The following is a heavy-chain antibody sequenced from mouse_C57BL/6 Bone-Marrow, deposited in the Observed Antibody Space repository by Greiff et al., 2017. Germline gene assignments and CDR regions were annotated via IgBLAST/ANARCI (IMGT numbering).Heavy chain of an antibody. CDR2: ISSGGSYT. Sequence: EVKVIESGGDLVKPGGSLKLSCAASGFTFSSYGMSWVRQTPDKRLEWVATISSGGSYTYYPDSVKGRFTISRDNAKNTLYLQMSSLKSEDTAMYYCARDYYGSSYENFDYWGQGTTLTVSS. CDR3: ARDYYGSSYENFDY. J-gene: IGHJ2*01. V-gene: IGHV5-6*01. CDR1: GFTFSSYG. D-gene: IGHD1-1*01.